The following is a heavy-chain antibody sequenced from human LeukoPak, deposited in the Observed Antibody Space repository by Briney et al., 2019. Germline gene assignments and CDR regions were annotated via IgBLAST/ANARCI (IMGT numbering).Heavy chain of an antibody. J-gene: IGHJ4*02. D-gene: IGHD3-9*01. CDR2: ISSSSYTI. V-gene: IGHV3-48*01. CDR1: GFTFSSSA. Sequence: GGSLRLSCAASGFTFSSSAMNWVRQAPGKGLEWVSYISSSSYTIYYADSVKGRFTISRDNAKNSLYLQMNSLRPEDTAVYYCARGQYDILTGLPLPDSWGQGTLVTVSS. CDR3: ARGQYDILTGLPLPDS.